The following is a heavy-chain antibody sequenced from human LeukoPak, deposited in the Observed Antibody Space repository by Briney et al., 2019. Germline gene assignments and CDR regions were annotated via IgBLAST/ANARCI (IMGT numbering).Heavy chain of an antibody. V-gene: IGHV1-2*02. J-gene: IGHJ6*02. CDR2: INPNSGGT. CDR3: ATSGMVRGMDV. Sequence: ASVKVSCKASGSIFSGYYMHWVRQAPGQGLEWMGWINPNSGGTSYAQKFQGRVTMTRDTSISTAYMELSRLRSDDSAVYYCATSGMVRGMDVWGQGTTVTVSS. D-gene: IGHD3-10*01. CDR1: GSIFSGYY.